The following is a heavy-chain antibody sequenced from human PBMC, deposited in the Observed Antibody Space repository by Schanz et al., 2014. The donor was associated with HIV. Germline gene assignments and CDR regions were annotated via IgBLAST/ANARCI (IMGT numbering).Heavy chain of an antibody. D-gene: IGHD2-15*01. V-gene: IGHV1-2*02. CDR3: ARGRSGYCSGGSCPYGRYYFDY. CDR2: INPNSGGT. CDR1: GYTFTTYY. Sequence: QVQLVQSGAEVKKPGASVKVSCKASGYTFTTYYMHWVRQAPGQGLEWMGWINPNSGGTNYAQKLQGRVTMTRDTSTSTAYMELSRLRSDDTAVYYCARGRSGYCSGGSCPYGRYYFDYWGQGTLVTVSS. J-gene: IGHJ4*02.